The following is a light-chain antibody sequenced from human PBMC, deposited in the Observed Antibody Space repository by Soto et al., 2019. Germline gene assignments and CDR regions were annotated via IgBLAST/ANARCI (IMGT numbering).Light chain of an antibody. J-gene: IGKJ4*01. V-gene: IGKV1-9*01. Sequence: TQSPLSLPVTPGESASISCKASQSLLLSSGNNYLDWYQQKPGKAPNLLISPASNLRSGVPSRFSGSGSGTDFTLTINGLQPEDFATYWCQQLYGYPLTFGGGTKVDIK. CDR2: PAS. CDR3: QQLYGYPLT. CDR1: QSLLLSSGNNY.